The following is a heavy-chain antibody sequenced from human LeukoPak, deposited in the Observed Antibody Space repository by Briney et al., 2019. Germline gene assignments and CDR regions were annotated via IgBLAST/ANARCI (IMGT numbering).Heavy chain of an antibody. Sequence: GGSLRLSCAASGFTFGSYAMSWVRQAPGKGLEWVSSLNSNGGATYYSDSVKGRFTSSRDNSKNTLYLQMHSLRAEDTAVYYCAKAPYGGSFPYFAYWGQGTLVTVSS. CDR1: GFTFGSYA. V-gene: IGHV3-23*01. CDR2: LNSNGGAT. CDR3: AKAPYGGSFPYFAY. J-gene: IGHJ4*02. D-gene: IGHD1-26*01.